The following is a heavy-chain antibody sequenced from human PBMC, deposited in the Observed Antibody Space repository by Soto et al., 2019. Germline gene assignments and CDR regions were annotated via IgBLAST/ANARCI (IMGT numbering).Heavy chain of an antibody. D-gene: IGHD3-10*01. CDR3: ARGRLYYYGSGSWAGNWFDP. CDR1: GGSFSGYY. Sequence: SETLSLTCAVYGGSFSGYYWSWIRQPPGKGLEWIGEINHSGSTSYNPSLKSRVTISVDTSKNQFSLKLSSVTAADTAVYYCARGRLYYYGSGSWAGNWFDPWGQGTLVTVSS. CDR2: INHSGST. V-gene: IGHV4-34*01. J-gene: IGHJ5*02.